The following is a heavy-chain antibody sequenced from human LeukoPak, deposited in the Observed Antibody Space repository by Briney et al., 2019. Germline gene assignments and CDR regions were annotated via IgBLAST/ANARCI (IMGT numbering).Heavy chain of an antibody. J-gene: IGHJ6*02. V-gene: IGHV4-34*01. CDR1: VGSFSGYY. Sequence: PSETLSVTCAVYVGSFSGYYWRWIGQPPGRGLAWIGEINHSGSTHYNPSLKSRVTISVDTSKNQLSLKLSSVTAADTAVYYGAGGLWGQYQSVYYYYYYGMDVWGQGTTVTVSS. CDR2: INHSGST. D-gene: IGHD2/OR15-2a*01. CDR3: AGGLWGQYQSVYYYYYYGMDV.